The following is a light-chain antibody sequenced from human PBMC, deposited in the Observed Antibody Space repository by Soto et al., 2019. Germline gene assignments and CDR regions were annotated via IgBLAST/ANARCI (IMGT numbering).Light chain of an antibody. J-gene: IGKJ1*01. V-gene: IGKV1-5*03. CDR1: ESISGW. Sequence: DIQMTQSPSTLSASVGDRVTITCRASESISGWLAWYQQKPGKAPKLVIFKASTLESGVRSRFSGSGSGTEFNLSISSLQPDDFAIYYCQQYNSYPRTFGQGTKVEIK. CDR2: KAS. CDR3: QQYNSYPRT.